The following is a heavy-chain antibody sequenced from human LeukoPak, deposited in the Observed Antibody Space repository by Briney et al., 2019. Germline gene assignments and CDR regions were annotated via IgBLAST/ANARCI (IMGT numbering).Heavy chain of an antibody. D-gene: IGHD3-9*01. CDR2: IYPGDSDT. J-gene: IGHJ4*02. CDR3: ARQGYDILTGYFQIYYFDY. CDR1: GYSFTSYW. V-gene: IGHV5-51*01. Sequence: GESLQISCKGSGYSFTSYWIGWVRQLPGKGLEWMGIIYPGDSDTRYSPSFQGQVTISADKSISTAYLQWSSLKASDTAMYYCARQGYDILTGYFQIYYFDYWGQGTLVTVSS.